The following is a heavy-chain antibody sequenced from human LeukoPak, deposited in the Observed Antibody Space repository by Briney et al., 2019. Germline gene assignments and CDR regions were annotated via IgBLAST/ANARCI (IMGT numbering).Heavy chain of an antibody. D-gene: IGHD6-13*01. CDR1: GFTVSSNY. J-gene: IGHJ4*02. CDR2: IYSVGRT. CDR3: ARGFPGYCFDY. Sequence: PGGSLRLSCAASGFTVSSNYMSWVRQAPGKGLEWVSVIYSVGRTYYADSVKGRFTISRDNSKNTLYLQMNSLRADDTAVYYCARGFPGYCFDYWGQGTLVTVSS. V-gene: IGHV3-53*01.